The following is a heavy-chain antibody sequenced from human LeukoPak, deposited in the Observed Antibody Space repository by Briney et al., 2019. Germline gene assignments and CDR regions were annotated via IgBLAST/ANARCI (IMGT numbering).Heavy chain of an antibody. CDR2: IYTSGST. J-gene: IGHJ4*02. CDR3: ARDRPDYSGSYYFDY. Sequence: PSETLSLTCTASGGSISSGSYYWSWIRQPAGKGLEWIGRIYTSGSTNYNPSLKGRVTISVDTSKNQFSLKLSSVTAADTAVYYCARDRPDYSGSYYFDYWGQGTLVTVSS. V-gene: IGHV4-61*02. D-gene: IGHD1-26*01. CDR1: GGSISSGSYY.